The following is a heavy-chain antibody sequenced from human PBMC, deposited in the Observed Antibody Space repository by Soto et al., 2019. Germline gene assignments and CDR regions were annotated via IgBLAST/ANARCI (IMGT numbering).Heavy chain of an antibody. Sequence: QVQLVESGGGVVQPGKSLRLSCAASGFAFSNYGIHWVRQAPGKGLEWVAGISSGGSDEFYADSVKDRFTISRDNYKNMMYLRMKSLRAEDTAVYYCAREIRYSSSFDYWGQGSQVTVSS. CDR3: AREIRYSSSFDY. V-gene: IGHV3-30*03. CDR1: GFAFSNYG. D-gene: IGHD2-15*01. J-gene: IGHJ4*02. CDR2: ISSGGSDE.